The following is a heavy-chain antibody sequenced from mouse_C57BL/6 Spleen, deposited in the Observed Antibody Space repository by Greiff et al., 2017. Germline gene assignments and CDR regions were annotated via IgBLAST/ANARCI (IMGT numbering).Heavy chain of an antibody. CDR3: VRHSNWDEAMDY. D-gene: IGHD4-1*01. CDR1: GFSFNTYA. V-gene: IGHV10-1*01. Sequence: EVQLVESGGGLVQPKGSLKLSCAASGFSFNTYAMNWVRQAPGKGLEWVARIRSKSNNYATYYADSVKDRFTISRDDSESMLYLQMNNLKTEDTAMYYCVRHSNWDEAMDYWGQGTSVTVSS. CDR2: IRSKSNNYAT. J-gene: IGHJ4*01.